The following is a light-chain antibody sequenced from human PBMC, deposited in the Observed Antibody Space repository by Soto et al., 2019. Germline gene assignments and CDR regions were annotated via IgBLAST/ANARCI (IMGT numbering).Light chain of an antibody. CDR3: QQRSNWPWT. CDR1: RSVSIF. J-gene: IGKJ1*01. Sequence: IVLAHSPATLSCSPGERATLSFRASRSVSIFLVWYQQVPVLSPRLLIYDASTRATGIPARFSGSGSGTDFTLPISSLEPEDFAVYYCQQRSNWPWTFGQGTKVDI. V-gene: IGKV3-11*01. CDR2: DAS.